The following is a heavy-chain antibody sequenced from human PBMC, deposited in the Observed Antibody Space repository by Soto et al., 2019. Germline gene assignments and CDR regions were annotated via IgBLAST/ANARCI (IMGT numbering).Heavy chain of an antibody. CDR3: GRTSGYCSGGSCYRNWFDP. J-gene: IGHJ5*02. CDR2: ISAYNGNT. Sequence: ASVKVSCKASGYTFTSYGISWVRQAPGQGLEWMGWISAYNGNTNYAQKLQGRVTMTTDTSTSTAYMELRSLRSDDTAVYYCGRTSGYCSGGSCYRNWFDPWGQGTLVTVSS. D-gene: IGHD2-15*01. CDR1: GYTFTSYG. V-gene: IGHV1-18*01.